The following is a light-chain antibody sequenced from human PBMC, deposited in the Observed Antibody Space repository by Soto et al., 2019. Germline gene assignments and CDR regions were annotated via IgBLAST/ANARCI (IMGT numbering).Light chain of an antibody. CDR3: QQYGSSPS. CDR2: GAS. Sequence: EIVMTQSPATLSLSAGERATLSCRASQSVSSNLAWYQQKPGQAPSLLIYGASTRATGIPDRFSGSGSGKDFTLTISRLEPEDFAVYYCQQYGSSPSFGGGTKVDI. J-gene: IGKJ4*01. CDR1: QSVSSN. V-gene: IGKV3-20*01.